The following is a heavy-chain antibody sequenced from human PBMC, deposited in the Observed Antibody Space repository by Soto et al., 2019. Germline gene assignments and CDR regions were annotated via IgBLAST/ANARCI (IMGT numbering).Heavy chain of an antibody. V-gene: IGHV4-34*01. J-gene: IGHJ5*02. CDR3: ARVYDFWSGKGWFDP. D-gene: IGHD3-3*01. Sequence: GKGLEWIGEINHSGSTNYNPSLKSRVTISVDTSASTAYMELSSLRSEDTAVYYCARVYDFWSGKGWFDPWGQGTLVIVFS. CDR2: INHSGST.